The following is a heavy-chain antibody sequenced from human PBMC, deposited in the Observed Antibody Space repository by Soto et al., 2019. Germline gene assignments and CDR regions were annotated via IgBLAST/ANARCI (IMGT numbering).Heavy chain of an antibody. Sequence: PGGSLRLSCAASRFTFDDYALHWVRQAPGKGLEWVSGISWNSAIISYADSVKGRFSISRDNAKKYVYLQMDSLGPEDTALYYCVKDFGYYYDYAFDVWGQGTMVTVSS. D-gene: IGHD3-22*01. CDR1: RFTFDDYA. CDR3: VKDFGYYYDYAFDV. V-gene: IGHV3-9*01. CDR2: ISWNSAII. J-gene: IGHJ3*01.